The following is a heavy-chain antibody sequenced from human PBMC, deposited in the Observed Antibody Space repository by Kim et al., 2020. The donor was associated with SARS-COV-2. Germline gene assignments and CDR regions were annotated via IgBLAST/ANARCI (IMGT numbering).Heavy chain of an antibody. J-gene: IGHJ4*02. V-gene: IGHV3-23*01. D-gene: IGHD2-2*02. CDR3: ALLGYCSSTSCYTGGY. CDR2: ISGSGGST. CDR1: GFTFSSYA. Sequence: GGSLRLSCAASGFTFSSYAMSWVRQAPGKGLEWVSAISGSGGSTYYADSVKGRFTISRDNSKNTLYLQMNSLRAEDTAVYYCALLGYCSSTSCYTGGYWGQGTLVTVSS.